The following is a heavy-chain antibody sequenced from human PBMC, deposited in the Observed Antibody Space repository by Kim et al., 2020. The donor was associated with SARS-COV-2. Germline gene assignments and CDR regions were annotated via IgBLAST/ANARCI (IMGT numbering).Heavy chain of an antibody. CDR2: IYYSGST. V-gene: IGHV4-39*07. Sequence: SETLSLTCTVSGGSISSSSYYWGWIRQPPGKGLEWIGSIYYSGSTYYNPPLKSRVTISVDTSKNQFSLKLSSVTAADTAVYYCARVAIEYSSSSRRRSSYSFDYWGQGTLVTVSS. CDR3: ARVAIEYSSSSRRRSSYSFDY. CDR1: GGSISSSSYY. J-gene: IGHJ4*02. D-gene: IGHD6-6*01.